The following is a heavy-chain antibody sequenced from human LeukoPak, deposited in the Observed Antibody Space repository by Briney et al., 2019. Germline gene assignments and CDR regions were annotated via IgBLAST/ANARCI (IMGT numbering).Heavy chain of an antibody. J-gene: IGHJ4*02. CDR3: ATRAYSSSSGWDY. CDR1: GYTFTGYY. CDR2: INPNSGGT. V-gene: IGHV1-2*02. D-gene: IGHD6-6*01. Sequence: GASVKVSCKASGYTFTGYYMHWVRQAPGQGLEWMGWINPNSGGTNYAQKFQGRVTMTRDTSISTAYMELSRLRSDDTAVYYCATRAYSSSSGWDYWGQGTLVTVSS.